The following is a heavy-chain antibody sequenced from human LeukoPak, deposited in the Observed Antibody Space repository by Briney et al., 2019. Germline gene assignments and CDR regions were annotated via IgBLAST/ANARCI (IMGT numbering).Heavy chain of an antibody. CDR3: ARPTTYYYDSSGYFHDAFDI. CDR2: LIENGATT. V-gene: IGHV3-23*01. Sequence: SGGSLRLSCAASGFTFSSHAMSWVRQAPGKGLEWVSGLIENGATTYYADSVKGRFTISRDNSKNTLYLQMNSLRAEDTAVYYCARPTTYYYDSSGYFHDAFDIWGQGTMVTVSS. D-gene: IGHD3-22*01. CDR1: GFTFSSHA. J-gene: IGHJ3*02.